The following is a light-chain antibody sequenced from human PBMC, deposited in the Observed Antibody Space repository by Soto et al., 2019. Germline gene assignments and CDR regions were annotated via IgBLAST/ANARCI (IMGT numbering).Light chain of an antibody. Sequence: EIVLTQSPDTLSLSPGERATLSCRASQSISTNLAWYQQKPGQAPRLLIFGASTRATGIPARFSGSGSGTEFTLTISSLQSEDFAVYYCHQYNNWPPWTFGQGNKVEIK. V-gene: IGKV3-15*01. CDR3: HQYNNWPPWT. J-gene: IGKJ1*01. CDR1: QSISTN. CDR2: GAS.